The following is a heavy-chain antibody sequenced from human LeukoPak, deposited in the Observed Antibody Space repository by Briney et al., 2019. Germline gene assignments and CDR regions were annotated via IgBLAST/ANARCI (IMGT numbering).Heavy chain of an antibody. CDR3: ARRVGFEEYHPNWFDP. D-gene: IGHD3-10*01. Sequence: SETLSLTCAVYGGSFSGYYWSWIRQPPGKGLEWIGEINHSGSTNYNPSLKSRVTISVDTSKNQFSLKLSSVTAADTAVYYCARRVGFEEYHPNWFDPWGQGTLVTVSS. V-gene: IGHV4-34*01. CDR1: GGSFSGYY. CDR2: INHSGST. J-gene: IGHJ5*02.